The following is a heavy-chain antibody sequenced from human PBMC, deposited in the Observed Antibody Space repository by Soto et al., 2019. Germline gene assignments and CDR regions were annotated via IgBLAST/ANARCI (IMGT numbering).Heavy chain of an antibody. Sequence: SETLSLTCTVSGGSISSYYWSSIRQPAGKGLEWIGRIYTSGSTNYNPSLKSRVTMSVDTSKNQFSLRLSSVTAADTAVYFCAGDQGYYYYGMDVWGQGTTVTVSS. CDR1: GGSISSYY. CDR3: AGDQGYYYYGMDV. J-gene: IGHJ6*02. V-gene: IGHV4-4*07. CDR2: IYTSGST.